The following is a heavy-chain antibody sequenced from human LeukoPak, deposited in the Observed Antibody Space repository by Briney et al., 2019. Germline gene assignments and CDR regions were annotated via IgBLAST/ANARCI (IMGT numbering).Heavy chain of an antibody. CDR3: ARAYYYDRSGYPVYFDY. V-gene: IGHV1-46*01. D-gene: IGHD3-22*01. CDR1: GYTFTSYF. Sequence: ASVKVSCKASGYTFTSYFMHWVRQAPGQGVAWMGIIDPSGGSTSCAQTFQGRVTMTRDTSTSTVYMELSSLRSEDRAVYYCARAYYYDRSGYPVYFDYWGQGTLVTVSS. J-gene: IGHJ4*02. CDR2: IDPSGGST.